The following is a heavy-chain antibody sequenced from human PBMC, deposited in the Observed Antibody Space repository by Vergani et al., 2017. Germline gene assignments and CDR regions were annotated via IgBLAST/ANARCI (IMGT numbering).Heavy chain of an antibody. CDR2: INPSGGST. Sequence: QVLLVQSGAEVKKPGASVRVSCKTSVYTFTNYYIHWVRQAPGQGLEWMGIINPSGGSTTYAQQFQGRLTMTRDTSTSTVYMDLSNLRAEDTAVYYCARPHGDILPPDPRRLDYWGQGTLVTVSS. V-gene: IGHV1-46*03. CDR3: ARPHGDILPPDPRRLDY. J-gene: IGHJ4*02. CDR1: VYTFTNYY.